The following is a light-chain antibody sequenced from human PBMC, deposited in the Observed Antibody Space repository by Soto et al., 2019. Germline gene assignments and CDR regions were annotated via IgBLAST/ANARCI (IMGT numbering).Light chain of an antibody. Sequence: EIVMTQSPATLSVSPGERATLSCRASQSVSSNLAWYQQKRGQAPRLLIYDASTRATGTPARFSGSGSGTEFTLTISSLQSEDFAVYYCQQYNNWPPKYTFGQGTKLEIK. CDR2: DAS. V-gene: IGKV3-15*01. CDR3: QQYNNWPPKYT. J-gene: IGKJ2*01. CDR1: QSVSSN.